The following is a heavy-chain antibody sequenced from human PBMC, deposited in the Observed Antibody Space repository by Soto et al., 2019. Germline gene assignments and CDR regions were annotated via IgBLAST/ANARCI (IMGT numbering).Heavy chain of an antibody. Sequence: SLPLSVTWGVAGGCISSGDYYWSWIRQPPGKGLEWIGYIYYSGSAYYNPSLKSRVSMSVDTSKNQFSLKLSSVPAADTAIYFCARDASSNCHYFDYWGQGTLVPVSS. V-gene: IGHV4-31*11. CDR2: IYYSGSA. J-gene: IGHJ4*02. CDR3: ARDASSNCHYFDY. D-gene: IGHD6-13*01. CDR1: GGCISSGDYY.